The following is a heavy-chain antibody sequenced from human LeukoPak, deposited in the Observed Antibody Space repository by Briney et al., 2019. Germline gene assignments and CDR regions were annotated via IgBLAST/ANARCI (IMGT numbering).Heavy chain of an antibody. CDR2: IRYDGTYK. V-gene: IGHV3-30*02. Sequence: GGSLRLSCAASGFTFSAYGMHWVRQAPGKGLEWVAFIRYDGTYKTYADSVKGRFTSSRDNSKNTLLLQTTSLRAAHTAVYYCAKDADPSYSSGWYDYLDSWGQGTLATVSS. CDR3: AKDADPSYSSGWYDYLDS. J-gene: IGHJ4*02. CDR1: GFTFSAYG. D-gene: IGHD6-19*01.